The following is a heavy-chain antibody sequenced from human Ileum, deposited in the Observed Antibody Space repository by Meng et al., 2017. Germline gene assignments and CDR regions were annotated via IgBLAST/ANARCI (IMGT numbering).Heavy chain of an antibody. D-gene: IGHD1-26*01. CDR2: IHHSGST. CDR3: AREWSGSYRHFDY. J-gene: IGHJ4*02. CDR1: GGSISTSDW. V-gene: IGHV4-4*02. Sequence: QVQLQRPGPGLRQPSGTLSLTSPVSGGSISTSDWWSWVRQPPGKGLEWIGEIHHSGSTNYNPSLKSRVTISVDKSKNQFSLKLNSVTAADTAVYYCAREWSGSYRHFDYWGQGTLVTVSS.